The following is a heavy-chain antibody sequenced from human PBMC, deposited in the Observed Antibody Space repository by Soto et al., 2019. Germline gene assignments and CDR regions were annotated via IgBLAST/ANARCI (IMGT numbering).Heavy chain of an antibody. J-gene: IGHJ5*02. CDR2: IYYSGST. CDR1: GGSISSGGYY. CDR3: ARAGMVVKRVNWFDP. Sequence: QVQLQESGPGLVNPSQTLSLTCTVSGGSISSGGYYWSWIRQHPGKGLEWIGYIYYSGSTYYNPSLKSRVTISVDTSKNQFSLKLSSVTAADTAVYYCARAGMVVKRVNWFDPWGQGTLVTVSS. D-gene: IGHD2-21*01. V-gene: IGHV4-31*03.